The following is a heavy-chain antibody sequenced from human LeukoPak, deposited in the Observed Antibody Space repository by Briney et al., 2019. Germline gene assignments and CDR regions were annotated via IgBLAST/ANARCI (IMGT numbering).Heavy chain of an antibody. CDR1: GYSISSGYY. CDR3: ALCITGTDYGNCFDP. D-gene: IGHD1-20*01. V-gene: IGHV4-38-2*02. Sequence: SETLSLTWTVSGYSISSGYYWGCIRPPPGKGQEWIGSIYHSGSTYYNPSLKSRVTISVDTSKNQFSLKLSSVTAADTAVYYCALCITGTDYGNCFDPWGQGTLVTVSS. CDR2: IYHSGST. J-gene: IGHJ5*02.